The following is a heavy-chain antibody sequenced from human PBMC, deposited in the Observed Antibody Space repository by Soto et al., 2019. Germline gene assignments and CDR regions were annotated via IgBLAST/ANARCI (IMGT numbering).Heavy chain of an antibody. CDR1: GYTFTGYY. CDR3: ARDHVGVGTVTPGHYYYGMDV. V-gene: IGHV1-2*04. J-gene: IGHJ6*02. D-gene: IGHD4-17*01. CDR2: INPNSGGT. Sequence: GASVKVSCKASGYTFTGYYMHWVRQAPGQGLEWMGWINPNSGGTNYAQKFQGWVTMTRDTSISTAYMELSRLRSDDTAVCYCARDHVGVGTVTPGHYYYGMDVWGQGTTVTVSS.